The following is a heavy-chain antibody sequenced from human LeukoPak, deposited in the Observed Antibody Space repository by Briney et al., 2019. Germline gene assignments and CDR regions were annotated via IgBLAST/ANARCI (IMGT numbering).Heavy chain of an antibody. J-gene: IGHJ4*02. V-gene: IGHV3-7*01. D-gene: IGHD4-17*01. CDR2: INQDGSEK. CDR3: AREGLYGDYLFDY. Sequence: GESLKISCAASGFTFSSYWMTWVRQAPEKGLEWVANINQDGSEKYYVDSVKGRFTISRDNAKNSLYLQMNSLRAEDTAVYYCAREGLYGDYLFDYWGQGTLVTVSS. CDR1: GFTFSSYW.